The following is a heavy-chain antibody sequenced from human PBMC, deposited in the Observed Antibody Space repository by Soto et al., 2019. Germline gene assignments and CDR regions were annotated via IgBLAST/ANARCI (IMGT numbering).Heavy chain of an antibody. CDR3: ARDQKDSVRKTSWFDP. CDR1: GYYFTNYV. J-gene: IGHJ5*02. CDR2: INTGNGNS. D-gene: IGHD2-15*01. V-gene: IGHV1-3*04. Sequence: QVPLVQSGAEVRKPGASVKVSCKASGYYFTNYVIHWVRQAPGQRLEWMGWINTGNGNSKYSQEFQDRVIITRDTSASTAFMELSRLTSEDTAIYYCARDQKDSVRKTSWFDPWGQGTPVTVSS.